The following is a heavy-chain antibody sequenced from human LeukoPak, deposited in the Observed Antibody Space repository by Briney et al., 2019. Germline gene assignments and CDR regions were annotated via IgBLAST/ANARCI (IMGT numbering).Heavy chain of an antibody. CDR2: ISNSGSTI. CDR1: GFTVSSNY. Sequence: GGSLRLSCAASGFTVSSNYMSWIRQAPGKGLEWVSYISNSGSTIYYADSVKGRFTISRDNAKNSLYLQMNSLRAEDTAVYYCARDEGGYYGWGQGTLVTVSS. CDR3: ARDEGGYYG. J-gene: IGHJ4*02. V-gene: IGHV3-11*04. D-gene: IGHD3-22*01.